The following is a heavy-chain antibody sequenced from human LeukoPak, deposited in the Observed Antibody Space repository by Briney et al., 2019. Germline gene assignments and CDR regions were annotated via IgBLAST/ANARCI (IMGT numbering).Heavy chain of an antibody. CDR1: GGSVSGYY. CDR2: IDHSGNT. CDR3: ARGVAGAHDY. V-gene: IGHV4-34*01. J-gene: IGHJ4*02. D-gene: IGHD1-26*01. Sequence: SETLSLTCVVYGGSVSGYYWTWIRQPPGKGLEWIGEIDHSGNTNYNPSLKSRVTISVDTSKNQFSLKLSSVTAADTAVYYCARGVAGAHDYWGQGTLVTVSS.